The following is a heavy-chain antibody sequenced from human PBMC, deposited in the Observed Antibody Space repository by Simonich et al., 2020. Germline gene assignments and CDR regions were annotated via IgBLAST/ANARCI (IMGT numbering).Heavy chain of an antibody. V-gene: IGHV3-7*01. Sequence: EVQLVESGGGLVQPGGSLRLSCAASGFTFSSYWRSWVRQAPGKGLGWVANIKQDGSEKYYVDSVKGRFTIYRDNAKNSLYLQMNSLRAEDTAVYYCARDGLGTAYYYYMDVWGKGTTVTVSS. CDR1: GFTFSSYW. CDR2: IKQDGSEK. J-gene: IGHJ6*03. D-gene: IGHD7-27*01. CDR3: ARDGLGTAYYYYMDV.